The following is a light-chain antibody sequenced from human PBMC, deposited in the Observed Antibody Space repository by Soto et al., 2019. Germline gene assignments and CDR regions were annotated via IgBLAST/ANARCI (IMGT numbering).Light chain of an antibody. J-gene: IGKJ2*01. CDR3: QQYNSYT. CDR1: QSIGGW. V-gene: IGKV1-5*03. Sequence: DIQLTQSPATLSASVGDRVTLTCRASQSIGGWLTWYQQKPGKAPKLLIYKASSLVSGVPSRFSGSGSGTDFTLTISSLQPDDFATYYCQQYNSYTFGQGTKLDIK. CDR2: KAS.